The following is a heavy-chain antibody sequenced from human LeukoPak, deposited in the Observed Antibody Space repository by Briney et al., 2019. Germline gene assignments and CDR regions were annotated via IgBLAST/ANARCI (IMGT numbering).Heavy chain of an antibody. J-gene: IGHJ4*02. CDR3: VRGCMFCRWKTYFDP. CDR2: IGTAGDS. Sequence: PGGALRLLCAAFGFTCSTYDMHCVRQATEKGLEWVPAIGTAGDSFYPDSVKGRFTMSRENGRNSVYPQMNSLRAEDTAVYYCVRGCMFCRWKTYFDPWGQGTLLTVSS. D-gene: IGHD2-8*01. V-gene: IGHV3-13*01. CDR1: GFTCSTYD.